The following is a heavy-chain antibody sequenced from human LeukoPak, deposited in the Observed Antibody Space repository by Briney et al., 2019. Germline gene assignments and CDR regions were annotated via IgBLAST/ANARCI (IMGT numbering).Heavy chain of an antibody. D-gene: IGHD6-13*01. Sequence: SQTLSLTCTVSGGSISSGSYYWSWIRQPAGKGLEWIGRIYTSGSANYNPSLKSRVTISVDTSKNQFSLKLSPVTAADTAVYYCARVRIAAAYDAFDIWGQGTMVTVSS. J-gene: IGHJ3*02. V-gene: IGHV4-61*02. CDR3: ARVRIAAAYDAFDI. CDR1: GGSISSGSYY. CDR2: IYTSGSA.